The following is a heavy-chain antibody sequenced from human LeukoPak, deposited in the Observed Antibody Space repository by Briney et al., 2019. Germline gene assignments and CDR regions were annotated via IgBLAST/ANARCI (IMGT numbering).Heavy chain of an antibody. CDR2: ISGSGNSI. CDR1: GFTFSSYE. D-gene: IGHD3-16*01. CDR3: ARDSHRWGQNAFDI. V-gene: IGHV3-48*03. J-gene: IGHJ3*02. Sequence: GGSLRLSCAASGFTFSSYEVSWVRQAPGKGLEWVTFISGSGNSIYYADSVNGPFTVSRDTTKNSIYMQINSVRAEDTAVYYCARDSHRWGQNAFDIWGQGTMVTVSS.